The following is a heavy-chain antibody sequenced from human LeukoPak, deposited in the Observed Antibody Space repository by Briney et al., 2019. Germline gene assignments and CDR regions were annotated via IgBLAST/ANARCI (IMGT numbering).Heavy chain of an antibody. Sequence: PGGSLRLSCADSGFTFSSYAMHWVRQAPGKGLEWVAVISYDGSNKYYADSVKGRFTISRDNSKNTLYLQMNSLRAEDTAVYYCARDGRSAAIGDYYYGMDVWGKGTTVTVSS. CDR2: ISYDGSNK. J-gene: IGHJ6*04. CDR3: ARDGRSAAIGDYYYGMDV. V-gene: IGHV3-30*04. D-gene: IGHD2-2*01. CDR1: GFTFSSYA.